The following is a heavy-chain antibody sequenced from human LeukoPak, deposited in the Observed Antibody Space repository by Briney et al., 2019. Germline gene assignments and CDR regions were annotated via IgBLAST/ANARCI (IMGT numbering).Heavy chain of an antibody. CDR3: TTSYYDSSGYYLDY. CDR1: GFTFSNAW. CDR2: IKSKTDGGTT. D-gene: IGHD3-22*01. J-gene: IGHJ4*02. V-gene: IGHV3-15*01. Sequence: PGGSLRLSCVASGFTFSNAWMSWVRQAPGKGLEWVGRIKSKTDGGTTDYAAPVKGRFTISRDDSKNTLYLQMNSLKTEDTAVYYCTTSYYDSSGYYLDYWGQGTLVTVSS.